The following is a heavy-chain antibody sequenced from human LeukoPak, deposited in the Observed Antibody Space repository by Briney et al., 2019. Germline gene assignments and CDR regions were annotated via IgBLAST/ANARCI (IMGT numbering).Heavy chain of an antibody. D-gene: IGHD3-10*01. Sequence: GGSLRLSCAASGFTFSSYGMHWVRQAPGKGLEWVAVISYDGSNKYYTDSVKGRFTISRDNSKNTLYLQMNSLRAEDTAVYYCAKVVVRGVNYYYYGMDVWGQGTTVTVSS. J-gene: IGHJ6*02. CDR1: GFTFSSYG. V-gene: IGHV3-30*18. CDR3: AKVVVRGVNYYYYGMDV. CDR2: ISYDGSNK.